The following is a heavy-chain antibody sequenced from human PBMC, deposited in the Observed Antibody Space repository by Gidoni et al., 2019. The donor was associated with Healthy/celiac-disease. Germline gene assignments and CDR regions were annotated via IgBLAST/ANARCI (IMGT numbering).Heavy chain of an antibody. V-gene: IGHV1-46*01. CDR2: INPSGGST. J-gene: IGHJ5*02. Sequence: GSGYTFTSYYMHWVRQAPGQGLEWMGIINPSGGSTSYAQKFQGRVTMTRDTSTSTVYMELSSLRSEDTAVYYCAREIRVPAAIKLLDPWGQGTLVTVSS. CDR1: GYTFTSYY. CDR3: AREIRVPAAIKLLDP. D-gene: IGHD2-2*02.